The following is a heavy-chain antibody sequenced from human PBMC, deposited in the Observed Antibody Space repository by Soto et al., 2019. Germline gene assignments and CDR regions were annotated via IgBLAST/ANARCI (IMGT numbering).Heavy chain of an antibody. D-gene: IGHD3-22*01. CDR3: ARDLDGLHDDTSGPFPRPG. CDR2: IHSSGSI. J-gene: IGHJ1*01. V-gene: IGHV4-30-4*01. Sequence: TLSLTCTVSGGSISSDDYYWSWIRQAPGRGLEWIGYIHSSGSIYYNLSLKSRATMSIDTAGNQFSLKVSSVTVADTAVYYCARDLDGLHDDTSGPFPRPGWGQGTLVTVSS. CDR1: GGSISSDDYY.